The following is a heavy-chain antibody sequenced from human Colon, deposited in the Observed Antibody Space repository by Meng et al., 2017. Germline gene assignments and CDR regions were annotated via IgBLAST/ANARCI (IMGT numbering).Heavy chain of an antibody. V-gene: IGHV3-23*01. CDR1: GFTFSTYG. CDR3: AKKYDSSAYYHYFDP. CDR2: IRNGAGDT. D-gene: IGHD3-22*01. J-gene: IGHJ4*02. Sequence: SCAASGFTFSTYGMSWVRQAPGKGLEWVSSIRNGAGDTFYSDSVKGRFTISRDNSENTLYLQMNSLRAEDTAVYYCAKKYDSSAYYHYFDPWGQGTLVTVSS.